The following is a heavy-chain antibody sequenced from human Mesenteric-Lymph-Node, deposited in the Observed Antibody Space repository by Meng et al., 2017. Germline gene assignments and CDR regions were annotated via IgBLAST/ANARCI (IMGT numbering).Heavy chain of an antibody. CDR2: INAGNGNT. V-gene: IGHV1-3*01. J-gene: IGHJ4*02. CDR3: ASYYDSSGYYYPFAY. D-gene: IGHD3-22*01. Sequence: VQRVQSGAEVKKPGASVKVSCKASGYTFTSYAMHWVRQAPGQRLEWMGWINAGNGNTKYSQKFQGRVTITRDTSASTAYMELSSLRSEDTAVYCCASYYDSSGYYYPFAYWGQGTLVTVSS. CDR1: GYTFTSYA.